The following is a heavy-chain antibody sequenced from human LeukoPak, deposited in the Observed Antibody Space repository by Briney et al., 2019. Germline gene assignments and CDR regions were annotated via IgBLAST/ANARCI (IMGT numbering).Heavy chain of an antibody. CDR2: IYPSDSDT. D-gene: IGHD2/OR15-2a*01. J-gene: IGHJ4*02. Sequence: GESLKISCKGFGYSFTNYWIGWVRQMPGKGLEWMGVIYPSDSDTGYNPSFQGQVTISADKSISTAYLQWSSLKASDTAMYYCARSWVLHGGFDSWGQGTLVTVSS. CDR1: GYSFTNYW. CDR3: ARSWVLHGGFDS. V-gene: IGHV5-51*01.